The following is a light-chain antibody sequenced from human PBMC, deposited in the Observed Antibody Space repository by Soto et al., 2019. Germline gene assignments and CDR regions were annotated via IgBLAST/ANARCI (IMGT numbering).Light chain of an antibody. CDR1: QGIRED. CDR2: AAS. J-gene: IGKJ1*01. CDR3: LQNNTYPRT. V-gene: IGKV1-17*01. Sequence: DIQMTQSPSSLSAYVGDRVTITCRASQGIREDLVWYQQNPGKAPKRLIYAASTLQSGVPSRFSGSGSGTAFTLTITSLQPEDFATYYCLQNNTYPRTFGQGTKVEIK.